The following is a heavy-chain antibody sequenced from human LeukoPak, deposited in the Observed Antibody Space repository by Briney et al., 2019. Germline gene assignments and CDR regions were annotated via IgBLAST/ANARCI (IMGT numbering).Heavy chain of an antibody. Sequence: GGSLRLSCAASGFTFSDYYMSWIRQAPGEGLEWVSYISSSGSTIYYADSVKGRFTISRDSAKNSLYLQMNSLRAEDTAVYYCARGGGYCSSTSCYTHWYFDLWGRGTLVTVSS. J-gene: IGHJ2*01. V-gene: IGHV3-11*01. CDR3: ARGGGYCSSTSCYTHWYFDL. D-gene: IGHD2-2*02. CDR1: GFTFSDYY. CDR2: ISSSGSTI.